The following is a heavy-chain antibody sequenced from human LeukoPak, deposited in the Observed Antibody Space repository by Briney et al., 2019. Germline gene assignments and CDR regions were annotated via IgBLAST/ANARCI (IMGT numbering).Heavy chain of an antibody. D-gene: IGHD3-22*01. Sequence: PSETLSLTCTVSGGSISSYYWSWIRQPAGKGLEWIGRIYTSGSTNYNPSLKSRVTMSVDTSKNQFSLKLSSVTAADTAVYCCARDDYYYDSSGYYSNWGQGTLVTVSS. V-gene: IGHV4-4*07. CDR3: ARDDYYYDSSGYYSN. CDR1: GGSISSYY. J-gene: IGHJ4*02. CDR2: IYTSGST.